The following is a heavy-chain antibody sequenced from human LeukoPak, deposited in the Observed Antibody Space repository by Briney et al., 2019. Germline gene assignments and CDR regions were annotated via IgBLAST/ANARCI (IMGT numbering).Heavy chain of an antibody. D-gene: IGHD3-9*01. CDR1: GGSISSYY. J-gene: IGHJ3*02. Sequence: PSESLSLTCTVSGGSISSYYWSWIRQPPGKGLEWIGYIYYSGSTNYNPSLKSRVTISVDTSKNQFSLKLSSVTAADTAVYYCARAPYYDILTGSLDAFDIWGQGTMVTVSS. V-gene: IGHV4-59*08. CDR3: ARAPYYDILTGSLDAFDI. CDR2: IYYSGST.